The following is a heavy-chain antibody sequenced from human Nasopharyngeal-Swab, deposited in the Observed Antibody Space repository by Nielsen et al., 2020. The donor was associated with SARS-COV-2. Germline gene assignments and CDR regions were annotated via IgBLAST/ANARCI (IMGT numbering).Heavy chain of an antibody. J-gene: IGHJ5*02. Sequence: GEFLKISCAVSGFTFSSHGMHWVRQAPGKGLEWVAGIWYDGSETHYAGSVKGRITISRDNSKRMLYLQMDDLRDEDTAIYYCARDNRGGTLPNWFDTWGQGSLVTVSS. CDR2: IWYDGSET. CDR3: ARDNRGGTLPNWFDT. D-gene: IGHD3-10*01. CDR1: GFTFSSHG. V-gene: IGHV3-33*01.